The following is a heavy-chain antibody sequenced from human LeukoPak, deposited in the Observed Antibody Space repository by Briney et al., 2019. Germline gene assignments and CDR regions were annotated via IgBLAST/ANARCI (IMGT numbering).Heavy chain of an antibody. V-gene: IGHV3-7*01. J-gene: IGHJ4*02. CDR1: EFSFSGYW. CDR3: AGDGCVGAADY. CDR2: IKQDGSEK. Sequence: GGSLRLSCAASEFSFSGYWMNWVRQAPGKGLEWVANIKQDGSEKQYVDSVKGRFTISRDNAKNSLYLQMNGLRVEDSAVYYGAGDGCVGAADYWGQGTLVTVAS. D-gene: IGHD2-8*02.